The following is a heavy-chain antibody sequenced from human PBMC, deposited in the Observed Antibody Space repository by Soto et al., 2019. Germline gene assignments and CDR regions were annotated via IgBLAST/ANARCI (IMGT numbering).Heavy chain of an antibody. J-gene: IGHJ4*02. CDR1: GYNFRDAW. Sequence: EVRLVQSGPEVKKPGESLKISCRASGYNFRDAWIGWVRQMPGKGLEWMAIIYPADSRTRYNPSFRGQVTISADESTNTTFLQWSSLKASHSGFYFCARQQGFWGQGTLISVSS. D-gene: IGHD3-3*01. V-gene: IGHV5-51*01. CDR3: ARQQGF. CDR2: IYPADSRT.